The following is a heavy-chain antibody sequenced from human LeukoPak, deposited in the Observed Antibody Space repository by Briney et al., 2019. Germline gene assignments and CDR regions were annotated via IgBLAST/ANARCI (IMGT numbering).Heavy chain of an antibody. Sequence: GESLKISCEASGFTFSDSAMSWVPQASGRGLEWVSLISASGGNSYYADSVKGRFTVSRDSSKNTLHRQMNSLRAEDTAVYYCARDIELSCWGQGTLVTVSS. CDR2: ISASGGNS. CDR1: GFTFSDSA. J-gene: IGHJ4*02. CDR3: ARDIELSC. D-gene: IGHD1-26*01. V-gene: IGHV3-23*01.